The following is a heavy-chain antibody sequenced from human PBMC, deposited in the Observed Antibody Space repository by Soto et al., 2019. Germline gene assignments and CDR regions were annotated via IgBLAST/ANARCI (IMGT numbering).Heavy chain of an antibody. V-gene: IGHV4-4*02. CDR1: GDSISRSYW. CDR2: IYHSGST. Sequence: QVQLQESGPGLVKPSGTLSLICAVSGDSISRSYWWSWVRQPPGKGLEWIGEIYHSGSTNYNPSLGSRVTMSVDKSKNQFSLNLSSVTAADTAIYYCARDPGTVTTFGRVGGRFVYWGQGTLVTVSS. CDR3: ARDPGTVTTFGRVGGRFVY. J-gene: IGHJ4*02. D-gene: IGHD4-17*01.